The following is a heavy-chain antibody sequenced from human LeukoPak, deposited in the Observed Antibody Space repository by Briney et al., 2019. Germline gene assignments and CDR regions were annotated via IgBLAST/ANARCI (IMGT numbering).Heavy chain of an antibody. CDR2: IKQDGSEK. CDR1: GFTFSSYW. J-gene: IGHJ4*02. V-gene: IGHV3-7*05. Sequence: GGSLRLSCAASGFTFSSYWMSWVRRAPGKGLEGVANIKQDGSEKYYVDSVKGRFTISRDNAKNSLYLQMNSLRAEDTAVYYCARETLPWIQDYWGQGTLVTVSS. CDR3: ARETLPWIQDY. D-gene: IGHD5-18*01.